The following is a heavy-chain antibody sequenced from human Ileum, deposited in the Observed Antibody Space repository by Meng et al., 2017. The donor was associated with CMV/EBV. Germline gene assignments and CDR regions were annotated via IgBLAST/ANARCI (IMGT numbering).Heavy chain of an antibody. CDR1: GFTFGYSS. V-gene: IGHV3-11*01. Sequence: LGPSCAASGFTFGYSSLAWIRQAPGKGLEWVSFITGSSSAISYADSVKGRFTISRDNARNSLYLQMNNLRAEDTAVYYCVRGNYGLDYWGQGILVTVSS. D-gene: IGHD5-24*01. J-gene: IGHJ4*02. CDR2: ITGSSSAI. CDR3: VRGNYGLDY.